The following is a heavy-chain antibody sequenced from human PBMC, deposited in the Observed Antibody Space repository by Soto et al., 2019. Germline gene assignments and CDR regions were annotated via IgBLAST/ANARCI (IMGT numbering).Heavy chain of an antibody. CDR1: GGSFSGYY. D-gene: IGHD3-22*01. CDR3: ARGGWTYYDSSGRSGRYFQH. Sequence: PSETLSLTCAVYGGSFSGYYWSWIRQPPGKGLEWIGEINHSGSTNYNPPLNNRVTISVDTSKNQFSLKLSSVTAADTAVYYCARGGWTYYDSSGRSGRYFQHWGQGTLVTVYS. CDR2: INHSGST. J-gene: IGHJ1*01. V-gene: IGHV4-34*01.